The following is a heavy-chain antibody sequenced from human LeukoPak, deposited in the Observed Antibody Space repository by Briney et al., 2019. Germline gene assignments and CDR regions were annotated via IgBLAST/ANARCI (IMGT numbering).Heavy chain of an antibody. CDR1: GFTFSSYW. CDR2: INGDGSST. Sequence: GGSLRLSCAASGFTFSSYWMHWVRQAPGKGLVWVSRINGDGSSTSYADSVKGRFTISRDNAKNTLYLQMNSLRAEDTAVYYCARDLWNYRFDYWGQGTLVTVSS. V-gene: IGHV3-74*01. CDR3: ARDLWNYRFDY. D-gene: IGHD1-7*01. J-gene: IGHJ4*02.